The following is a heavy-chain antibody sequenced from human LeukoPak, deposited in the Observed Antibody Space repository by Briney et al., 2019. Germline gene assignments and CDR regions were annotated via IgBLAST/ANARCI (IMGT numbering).Heavy chain of an antibody. CDR1: GFTFDDYA. J-gene: IGHJ5*02. CDR2: ISWNSGSI. CDR3: AKCAGNDYYDSSGYSSFDP. D-gene: IGHD3-22*01. V-gene: IGHV3-9*01. Sequence: GGSLRLSCAASGFTFDDYAMHWVRQAPGKGLEWVSGISWNSGSIGYADSVKGRFTISRDNAKNSLYLQMNSLRAEDTALYYCAKCAGNDYYDSSGYSSFDPWGQGTLITVSS.